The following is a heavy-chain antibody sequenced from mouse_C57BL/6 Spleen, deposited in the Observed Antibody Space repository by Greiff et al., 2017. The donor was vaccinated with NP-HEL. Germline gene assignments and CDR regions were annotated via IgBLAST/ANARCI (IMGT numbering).Heavy chain of an antibody. Sequence: EVQLQQSGPELVKPGASVKISCKASGYTFTDYYMNWVKQSHGKSLEWIGDINPNNGGTSYNQKFKGKATLTVDKSSSTAYMELRSLTSEDSAVYYCAKWGDYESFDYWGQGTTLTVSS. CDR2: INPNNGGT. V-gene: IGHV1-26*01. J-gene: IGHJ2*01. CDR1: GYTFTDYY. CDR3: AKWGDYESFDY. D-gene: IGHD2-4*01.